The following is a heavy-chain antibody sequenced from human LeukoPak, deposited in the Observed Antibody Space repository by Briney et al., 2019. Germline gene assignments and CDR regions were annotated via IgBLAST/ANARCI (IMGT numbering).Heavy chain of an antibody. Sequence: PGGSLRLSCAASGFTFSSYGMHWVRQAPGKGLEWVAFIRYDGSNKYYADSVKGRFITSRDNSKNTLYLQMNSLRAEDTAVYYCAKRGCSGTSCYAGYYYMDVWGKGTTVTISS. J-gene: IGHJ6*03. CDR2: IRYDGSNK. D-gene: IGHD2-2*01. V-gene: IGHV3-30*02. CDR3: AKRGCSGTSCYAGYYYMDV. CDR1: GFTFSSYG.